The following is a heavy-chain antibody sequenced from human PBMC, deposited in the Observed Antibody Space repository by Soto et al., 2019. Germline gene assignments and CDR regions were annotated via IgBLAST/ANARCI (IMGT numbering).Heavy chain of an antibody. CDR2: IDPSDSQT. CDR3: ARQIYDSDTGPNFQYYFDS. D-gene: IGHD3-22*01. CDR1: GYSFAGYW. Sequence: GESLQISCKGSGYSFAGYWITWVRQRPGKGLEWMGRIDPSDSQTYYSPSFRGHVTISATKSITTVFLQWSSLRASDTAMYYCARQIYDSDTGPNFQYYFDSWGQGTPVTVSS. V-gene: IGHV5-10-1*01. J-gene: IGHJ4*02.